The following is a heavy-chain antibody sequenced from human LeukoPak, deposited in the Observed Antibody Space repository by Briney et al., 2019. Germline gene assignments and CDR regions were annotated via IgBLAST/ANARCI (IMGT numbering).Heavy chain of an antibody. V-gene: IGHV3-30-3*01. J-gene: IGHJ4*02. Sequence: PGGSLRLSCAASEFTFSSYAMHWVRQAPGKGLEWVAVISYDGSNKYYADSVKGRFTISRDNSKNTLYLQMNSLRAEDTAVYYCARGPYYYDSSGYYLSPRFDYWGQGTLVTVSS. D-gene: IGHD3-22*01. CDR2: ISYDGSNK. CDR3: ARGPYYYDSSGYYLSPRFDY. CDR1: EFTFSSYA.